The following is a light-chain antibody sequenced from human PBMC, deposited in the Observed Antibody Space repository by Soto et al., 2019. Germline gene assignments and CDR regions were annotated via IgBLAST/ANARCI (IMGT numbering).Light chain of an antibody. CDR3: QTWGTGIHYV. CDR1: IGHSSYA. V-gene: IGLV4-69*01. Sequence: QPVLTQSPSASASLGASVKLTCTLSIGHSSYAVAWHQQQPEKGPRYLMKLNSDGSHSKGDGIPDRFSGSSSGAERYLTIYSLQSEDEADYYCQTWGTGIHYVFGTGTKLTVL. CDR2: LNSDGSH. J-gene: IGLJ1*01.